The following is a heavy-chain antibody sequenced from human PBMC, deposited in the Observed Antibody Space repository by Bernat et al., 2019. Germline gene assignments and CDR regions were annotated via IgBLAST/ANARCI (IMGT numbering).Heavy chain of an antibody. CDR1: GDSVSSNSAA. CDR3: ARGRDGDYSLGPRDWYFDL. Sequence: QVQLQQSGPGLVKPSQTLSLTCAISGDSVSSNSAAWNWIRQSPSRGLEWLGRTYYRSKWYNDYAVSVKSRITINPDTSKNQFSLKLSSVTAADTAVYYCARGRDGDYSLGPRDWYFDLWGRGTLVTVSS. CDR2: TYYRSKWYN. D-gene: IGHD4-17*01. V-gene: IGHV6-1*01. J-gene: IGHJ2*01.